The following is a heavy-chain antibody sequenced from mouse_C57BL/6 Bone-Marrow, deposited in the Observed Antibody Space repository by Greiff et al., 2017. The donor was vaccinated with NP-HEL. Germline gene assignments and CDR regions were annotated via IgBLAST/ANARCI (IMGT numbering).Heavy chain of an antibody. J-gene: IGHJ3*01. Sequence: QVQLQQSGAELAKPGASVKLSCKASGYTFTSYWMHWVKQRPGQGLEWIGYINPSSGYTKYNQKFKDKATLTADKSSSPAYMQLSSLTYEDSAVYYGASSARGAAPAWFAYWGQGTLVTVSA. D-gene: IGHD6-1*01. CDR2: INPSSGYT. CDR3: ASSARGAAPAWFAY. CDR1: GYTFTSYW. V-gene: IGHV1-7*01.